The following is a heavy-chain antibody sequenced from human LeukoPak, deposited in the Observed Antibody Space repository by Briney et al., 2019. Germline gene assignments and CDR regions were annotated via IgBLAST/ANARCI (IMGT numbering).Heavy chain of an antibody. CDR1: GFTFSSYW. CDR3: SRTRWLQLYYFDY. D-gene: IGHD5-24*01. Sequence: GGSLRLSCAASGFTFSSYWMSWVRQAPGKGLELVANIKKDGSEKYYVDSVKGRFTISRDNAKNSLYLQMNSLRAEDPAVYYCSRTRWLQLYYFDYWGQGTLVTVSS. V-gene: IGHV3-7*01. CDR2: IKKDGSEK. J-gene: IGHJ4*02.